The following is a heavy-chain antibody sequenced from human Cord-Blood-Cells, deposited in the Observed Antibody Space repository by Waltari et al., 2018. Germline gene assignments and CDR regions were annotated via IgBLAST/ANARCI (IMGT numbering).Heavy chain of an antibody. D-gene: IGHD6-6*01. CDR3: ARGIYSSSYYYYYYGMDV. J-gene: IGHJ6*02. CDR2: INHSGST. CDR1: GGSFSGYY. V-gene: IGHV4-34*01. Sequence: QVQLQQWGAGLLKPSETLSLTCAVYGGSFSGYYWSWIRQPPGKGLEWIGEINHSGSTNYTPSLKSRVTISVDTSKNQFSLKLSSVTAADTAVYYCARGIYSSSYYYYYYGMDVWGQGTTVTVSS.